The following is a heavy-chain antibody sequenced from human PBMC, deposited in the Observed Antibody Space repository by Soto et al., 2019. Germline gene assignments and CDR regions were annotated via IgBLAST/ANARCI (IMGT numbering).Heavy chain of an antibody. CDR2: INAGNGNT. D-gene: IGHD6-19*01. V-gene: IGHV1-3*01. Sequence: QVQLVQSGAEGKKPGASVKVSCKASGYTFTSYAMHWVRQAPGQRLEWMGWINAGNGNTKYSQKFQGRVTITRDTSASTAYMELSSLRSEDTAVYYCARDTEALAVAGYFDYWGQGTLVTVSS. CDR1: GYTFTSYA. J-gene: IGHJ4*02. CDR3: ARDTEALAVAGYFDY.